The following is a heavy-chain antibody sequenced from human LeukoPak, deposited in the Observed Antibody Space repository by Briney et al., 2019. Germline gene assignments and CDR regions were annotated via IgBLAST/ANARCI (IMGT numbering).Heavy chain of an antibody. Sequence: GGSLRLFCAASGFTFSSYAMSWVRQAPGKGLEWVSAISGSGGSTYYADSVKGRFTISRDNSKNTLYLQMNSLRAEDTAVYYCAKHDPRRVVITNWFDPWGQGTLVTVSS. V-gene: IGHV3-23*01. CDR3: AKHDPRRVVITNWFDP. CDR1: GFTFSSYA. CDR2: ISGSGGST. D-gene: IGHD3-22*01. J-gene: IGHJ5*02.